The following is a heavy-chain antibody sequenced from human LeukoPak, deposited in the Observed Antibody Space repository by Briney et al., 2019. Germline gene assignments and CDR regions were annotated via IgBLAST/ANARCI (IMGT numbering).Heavy chain of an antibody. CDR1: GFTFSSYG. CDR2: ISSSGSTI. CDR3: ARGDTAMVPDY. V-gene: IGHV3-48*03. D-gene: IGHD5-18*01. Sequence: GGSLRLSCAASGFTFSSYGMNWVRQAPGKGREWVSYISSSGSTIYYADSVKGRFTISRDNAKNSLYLQMNSLRAEDTAVYYCARGDTAMVPDYWGQGTLVTVSS. J-gene: IGHJ4*02.